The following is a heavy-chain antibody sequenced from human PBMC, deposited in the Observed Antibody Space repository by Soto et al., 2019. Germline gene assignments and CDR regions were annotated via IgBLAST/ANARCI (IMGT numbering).Heavy chain of an antibody. Sequence: QVQLQESGPGLVKASQTLSLTCTFSGASVSSAEHYWSWIRQPPGKGLEWIGYTYYSGGSYYNASLQRRFSIAVDTSQNQFSLKLTSVTAADTAVYYCARLSGYDPAGAADKWGPGILVSVSS. D-gene: IGHD5-12*01. CDR3: ARLSGYDPAGAADK. V-gene: IGHV4-30-4*01. CDR2: TYYSGGS. CDR1: GASVSSAEHY. J-gene: IGHJ4*02.